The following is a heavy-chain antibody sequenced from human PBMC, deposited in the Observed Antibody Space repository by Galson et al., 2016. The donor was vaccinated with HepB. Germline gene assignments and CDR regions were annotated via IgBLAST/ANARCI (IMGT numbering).Heavy chain of an antibody. D-gene: IGHD4-17*01. CDR3: ARHTHTYGEPEYYFDS. V-gene: IGHV4-39*01. J-gene: IGHJ4*02. CDR1: GGSINSRNSY. CDR2: VSHSGKT. Sequence: ETLSLTCTVSGGSINSRNSYWGWIRQPPGKGLEYVGSVSHSGKTYYHPSLKSRLTIPVDTSKNQFSLKVISVTAADTAVYYCARHTHTYGEPEYYFDSWGQGTLVTVSS.